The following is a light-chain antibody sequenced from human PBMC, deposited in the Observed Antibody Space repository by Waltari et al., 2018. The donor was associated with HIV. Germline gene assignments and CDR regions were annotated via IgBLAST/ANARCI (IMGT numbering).Light chain of an antibody. CDR3: TSFRPTSAPVV. CDR1: SSDVGGYNY. CDR2: DVT. J-gene: IGLJ2*01. V-gene: IGLV2-14*01. Sequence: QPALTQPAAVSGSPGQSITISCTGTSSDVGGYNYVSWFLQRPGHAPKLMIYDVTHRPSGVSNRFSGSKSANTASLTISGLQVEDEGDYYCTSFRPTSAPVVFGGGTKLTVL.